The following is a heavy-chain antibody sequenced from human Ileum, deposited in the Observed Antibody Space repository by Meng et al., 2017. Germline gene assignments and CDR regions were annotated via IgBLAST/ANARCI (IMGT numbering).Heavy chain of an antibody. J-gene: IGHJ4*02. V-gene: IGHV4-39*01. CDR1: GGSISSRTSY. CDR2: FCSLTPP. CDR3: ASPSAFRSHLDD. D-gene: IGHD3-3*02. Sequence: QLQLQESGPGLVKPSETLSLTCSVSGGSISSRTSYWGWIRQPPGMGLEWIVSFCSLTPPYYNPSLESRVTTSVDTSKSQFSLNLKSVSAADTAVYFCASPSAFRSHLDDWGQGTLVTVSS.